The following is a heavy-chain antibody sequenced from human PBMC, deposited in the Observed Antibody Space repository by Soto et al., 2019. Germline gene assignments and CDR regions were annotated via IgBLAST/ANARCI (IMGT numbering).Heavy chain of an antibody. CDR1: GVSISNSSYY. V-gene: IGHV4-39*01. CDR2: IYYSGIT. J-gene: IGHJ4*02. Sequence: QLQLQESGPGLVKPSETLSLTCTVSGVSISNSSYYWGWIRRPPGKGLEWIGTIYYSGITYYNPSIKSRVTISVDTSKNQFSLKLTSVTAADTAVYYCARHGSNWGQVDLVTVSS. CDR3: ARHGSN.